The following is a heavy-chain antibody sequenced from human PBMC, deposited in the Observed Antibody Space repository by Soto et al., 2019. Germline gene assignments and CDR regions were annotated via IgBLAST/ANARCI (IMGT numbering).Heavy chain of an antibody. CDR3: ARVISSGWAGADH. J-gene: IGHJ4*02. CDR2: IYPSDSDT. CDR1: GYTFSGYW. V-gene: IGHV5-51*01. Sequence: HGESLKISCKGSGYTFSGYWIAWVRQMPGKGLEWMGIIYPSDSDTRYSPSFQGQVTMSVDKSTNTASLQWSSLKPSDTATYYCARVISSGWAGADHWGQGTLVTVSS. D-gene: IGHD6-19*01.